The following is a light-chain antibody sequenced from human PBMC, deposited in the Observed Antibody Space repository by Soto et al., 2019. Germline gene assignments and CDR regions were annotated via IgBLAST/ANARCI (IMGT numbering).Light chain of an antibody. V-gene: IGLV1-44*01. J-gene: IGLJ1*01. CDR3: AAWDDSLNGLYV. CDR2: NNN. CDR1: PSNIGSNY. Sequence: QSALTQPPSASGAPGQTVTLSCSGSPSNIGSNYVYWYQHLPGTAPKLLIYNNNQWPSGVPDRFSGSKSGTSASLAISGLQSEDEADYYCAAWDDSLNGLYVFGSGTKVTVL.